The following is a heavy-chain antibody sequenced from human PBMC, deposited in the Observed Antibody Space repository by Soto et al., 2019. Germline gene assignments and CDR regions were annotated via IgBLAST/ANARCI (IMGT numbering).Heavy chain of an antibody. Sequence: QVQLVQSEGGVVQPGRSLRLSCVMSGISFRNSGMHWVRQAPGKGLEWVAMIWSDGSSKFYADSVQGRFTISRDNSMDTLYLQMTSLRPEDTPIYYCARDKGVTSLDYWGQGTLVTVSS. CDR2: IWSDGSSK. D-gene: IGHD2-2*01. CDR3: ARDKGVTSLDY. CDR1: GISFRNSG. J-gene: IGHJ4*02. V-gene: IGHV3-33*01.